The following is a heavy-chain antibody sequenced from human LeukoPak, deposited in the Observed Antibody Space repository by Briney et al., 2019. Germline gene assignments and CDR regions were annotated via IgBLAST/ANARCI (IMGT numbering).Heavy chain of an antibody. CDR2: ISGDGGST. V-gene: IGHV3-43*02. D-gene: IGHD2-15*01. CDR1: GFTFDDYA. Sequence: GVLRLSCAASGFTFDDYAMHWVRQAPGKGLEWVSLISGDGGSTYYADSVKGRFTISRDNSKNSLYLQMNSLRTEDTALCYCAKLGSGNFDYWGQGTLVTVSS. CDR3: AKLGSGNFDY. J-gene: IGHJ4*02.